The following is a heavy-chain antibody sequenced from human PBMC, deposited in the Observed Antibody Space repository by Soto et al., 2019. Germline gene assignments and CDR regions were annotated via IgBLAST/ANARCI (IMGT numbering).Heavy chain of an antibody. Sequence: QVQLQESGPGLVKPSQTLSLTCTVSGGSISSGGYYWSWIRQHPGKGLEWSGYISYSGSTYYNPSPQSRVTISVDTSKDQFSLKLSSVTAADTAVYYCAREGAGPKGSSSWPDDAFDIWGQGTMVTVSS. CDR2: ISYSGST. D-gene: IGHD6-13*01. V-gene: IGHV4-31*03. CDR3: AREGAGPKGSSSWPDDAFDI. J-gene: IGHJ3*02. CDR1: GGSISSGGYY.